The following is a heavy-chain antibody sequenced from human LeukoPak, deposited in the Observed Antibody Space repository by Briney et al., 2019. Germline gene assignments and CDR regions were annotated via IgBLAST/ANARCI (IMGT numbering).Heavy chain of an antibody. V-gene: IGHV3-74*01. D-gene: IGHD3-9*01. CDR2: INSDGSTT. CDR1: GFTFSSYW. CDR3: ARSTSSEYDIYHFDY. J-gene: IGHJ4*02. Sequence: PGGSLRLSCAASGFTFSSYWMHWVRQAPGKGLVWVSRINSDGSTTNYADSVKGRFTISRDNAKDTLHLQMNSLRVDDTAVYYCARSTSSEYDIYHFDYWGQGTLVTVSS.